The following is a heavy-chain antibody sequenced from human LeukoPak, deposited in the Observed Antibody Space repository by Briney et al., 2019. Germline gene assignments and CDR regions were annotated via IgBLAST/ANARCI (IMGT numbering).Heavy chain of an antibody. CDR1: GFTFSSYA. J-gene: IGHJ6*02. V-gene: IGHV3-23*01. Sequence: GGSLRLSCAASGFTFSSYAMNWVRQAPGKGLEWVSGISGSGDRTYYADSVKGRFTISRDNSKNTLYLQMNSLGAEDTAVYFCAKDTDIYYYYDMDVWGQGTTVTVSS. D-gene: IGHD3-9*01. CDR2: ISGSGDRT. CDR3: AKDTDIYYYYDMDV.